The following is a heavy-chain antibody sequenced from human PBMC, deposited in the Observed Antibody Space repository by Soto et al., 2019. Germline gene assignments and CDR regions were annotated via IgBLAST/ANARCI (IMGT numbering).Heavy chain of an antibody. CDR2: IYYSGST. D-gene: IGHD2-15*01. V-gene: IGHV4-59*08. CDR1: GGSISSYY. CDR3: ARRLGYCSGGSCIWYFDL. Sequence: QVQLQESGPGLVKPSETLSLTCTVSGGSISSYYWSWIRQPPGKGLEWIGYIYYSGSTNYNPSLKSRVTISVDTSKNQFSLKLSSVTAADTAVYYCARRLGYCSGGSCIWYFDLRGRGTLVTVSS. J-gene: IGHJ2*01.